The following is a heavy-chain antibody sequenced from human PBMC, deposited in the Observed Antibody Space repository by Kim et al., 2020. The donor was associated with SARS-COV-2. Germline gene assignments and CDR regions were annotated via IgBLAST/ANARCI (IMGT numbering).Heavy chain of an antibody. Sequence: GGSLRLSCAASGFTFSSYGMHWVRQAPGKGLEWVAVIWYDGSNKYYADSVKGRFTISRDNSKNTLYLQMNSLRAEDTAVYYCARDLGGVAAAAAADYWGQGTLVTVSS. CDR1: GFTFSSYG. V-gene: IGHV3-33*01. CDR2: IWYDGSNK. J-gene: IGHJ4*02. D-gene: IGHD6-13*01. CDR3: ARDLGGVAAAAAADY.